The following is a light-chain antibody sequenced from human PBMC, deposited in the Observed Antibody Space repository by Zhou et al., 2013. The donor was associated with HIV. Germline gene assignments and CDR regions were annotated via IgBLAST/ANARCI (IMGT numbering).Light chain of an antibody. CDR1: QSLESNDRNTY. CDR3: MQGTHWPT. Sequence: DIVLTQSPPSLPVTLGQPASISCRASQSLESNDRNTYFNWFHQRPGQAPRRLIYKVVHRDSGVPDRFSGSGSGTDFTLKISRVEAEDVGVYYCMQGTHWPTFGQGTRLEIK. CDR2: KVV. V-gene: IGKV2-30*01. J-gene: IGKJ5*01.